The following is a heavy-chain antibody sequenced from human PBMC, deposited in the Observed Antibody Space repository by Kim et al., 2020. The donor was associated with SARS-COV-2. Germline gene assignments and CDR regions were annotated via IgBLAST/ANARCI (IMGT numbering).Heavy chain of an antibody. Sequence: GRAYYNPSLKSRVSISVDKSTNQFSLKLTSVTATDTAVYYCASSSWSDPWGQGTLVTVSS. J-gene: IGHJ5*02. V-gene: IGHV4-39*01. CDR2: GRA. CDR3: ASSSWSDP.